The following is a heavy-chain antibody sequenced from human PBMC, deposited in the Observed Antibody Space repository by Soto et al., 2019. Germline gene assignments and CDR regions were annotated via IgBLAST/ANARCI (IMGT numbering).Heavy chain of an antibody. CDR3: ARREAVAGVDWFDP. J-gene: IGHJ5*02. V-gene: IGHV3-21*01. Sequence: EVQLVESGGGLVKPGGSLRLSCAASGFTFSSYSMNWVRQAPGKGLEWVSAISSSSSYIYYADSVKGRFTISRDNAKNSLYLQMNSLRDEDTAVYYCARREAVAGVDWFDPWGQGTLVTVSS. CDR1: GFTFSSYS. D-gene: IGHD6-19*01. CDR2: ISSSSSYI.